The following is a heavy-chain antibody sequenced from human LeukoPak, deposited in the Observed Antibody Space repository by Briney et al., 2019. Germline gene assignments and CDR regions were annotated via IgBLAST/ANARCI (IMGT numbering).Heavy chain of an antibody. D-gene: IGHD2-2*01. V-gene: IGHV3-74*01. CDR1: GFTFSSYW. Sequence: PGGSLRLFCAASGFTFSSYWMHWVRQAPGKGLVWVSRIKTDGSSTDYADSVKGRFTISRDNAKNTLYLQMNSLRAEDTAVYYCARVSCSSRSWEYPVENWGQGTLVTVSS. CDR2: IKTDGSST. CDR3: ARVSCSSRSWEYPVEN. J-gene: IGHJ4*02.